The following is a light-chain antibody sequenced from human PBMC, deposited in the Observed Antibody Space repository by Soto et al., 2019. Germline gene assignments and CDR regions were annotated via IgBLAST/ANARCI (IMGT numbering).Light chain of an antibody. V-gene: IGKV1-39*01. Sequence: DNQMTQSPSSLSASVGDRVTITCRASQSISRFLNWYQQKPGKAPNVLINVASTLRSGVPSRFSGSGSGTDFNLTINSLQPEDFATYFCQQSFTTPLTFGGGTKVEIK. CDR1: QSISRF. CDR3: QQSFTTPLT. CDR2: VAS. J-gene: IGKJ4*01.